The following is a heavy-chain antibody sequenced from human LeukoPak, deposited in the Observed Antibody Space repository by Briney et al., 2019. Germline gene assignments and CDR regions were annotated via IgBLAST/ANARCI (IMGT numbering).Heavy chain of an antibody. D-gene: IGHD4-17*01. J-gene: IGHJ4*02. CDR2: ISGSGGST. V-gene: IGHV3-23*01. CDR3: AKVGDYGDYWTRFEEYYFDY. CDR1: GFTFSSYA. Sequence: GGSLRLSCAASGFTFSSYAMSWVRQAPGKGLERVSAISGSGGSTYYADSVKGRFTISRDNSKNTLYLQMNSLRAEDTAVYYCAKVGDYGDYWTRFEEYYFDYWGQGTLVTVSS.